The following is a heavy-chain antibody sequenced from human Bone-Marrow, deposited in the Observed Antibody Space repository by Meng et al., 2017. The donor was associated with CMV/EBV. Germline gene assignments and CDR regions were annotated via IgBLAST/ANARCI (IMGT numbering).Heavy chain of an antibody. Sequence: GESLKISCKGSGYSFTSYWIGWVRQMPGKGLEWMGIIYPGDSDTRYSPSFQGQVTISADKSISTAYLQWSSLKASDTAMYYCARHSDYYGSGSYSVDYYGMDVWGQGTTVAASS. CDR2: IYPGDSDT. CDR3: ARHSDYYGSGSYSVDYYGMDV. V-gene: IGHV5-51*01. CDR1: GYSFTSYW. D-gene: IGHD3-10*01. J-gene: IGHJ6*02.